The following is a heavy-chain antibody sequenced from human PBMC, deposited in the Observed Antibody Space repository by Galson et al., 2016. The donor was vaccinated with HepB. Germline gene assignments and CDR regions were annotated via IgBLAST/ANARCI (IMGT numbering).Heavy chain of an antibody. J-gene: IGHJ4*02. CDR2: ISGYNGHI. D-gene: IGHD2-15*01. Sequence: SVKVSCKASGYTFTSSSISWVRQAPGQGLEWMGWISGYNGHIQYAQKFQDRVTVTADTSTSTAYMELRSLNSDDTAIYYCVGDYSYMPDYWGQGTLVTVSS. CDR1: GYTFTSSS. V-gene: IGHV1-18*01. CDR3: VGDYSYMPDY.